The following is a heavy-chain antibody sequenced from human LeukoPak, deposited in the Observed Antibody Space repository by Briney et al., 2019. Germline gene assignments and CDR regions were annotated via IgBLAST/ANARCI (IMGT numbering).Heavy chain of an antibody. CDR3: ARDRDYGDNDAFDI. CDR1: GFTFSSYS. J-gene: IGHJ3*02. V-gene: IGHV3-21*01. D-gene: IGHD4-17*01. Sequence: GGSMRLSCAASGFTFSSYSMNWVRQAPGKGLEWVSSISSSSSYIYYADSVKGRFTISRDNAKNSLYLQMNSLRAEDTAVYYCARDRDYGDNDAFDIWGQGTMVTVSS. CDR2: ISSSSSYI.